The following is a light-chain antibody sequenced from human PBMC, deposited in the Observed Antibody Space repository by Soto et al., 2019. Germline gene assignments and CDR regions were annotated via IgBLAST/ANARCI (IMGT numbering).Light chain of an antibody. Sequence: DIQMTQSPSTLSASVGDTVTITCRASQRISTWLAWYQQKPGKAPKLLIYKASSLESGVPSRFSGSGSGTEFTLTISSLQPDDFATYYCQQYNNYPRTFGGGTKVEIK. J-gene: IGKJ4*01. V-gene: IGKV1-5*03. CDR3: QQYNNYPRT. CDR2: KAS. CDR1: QRISTW.